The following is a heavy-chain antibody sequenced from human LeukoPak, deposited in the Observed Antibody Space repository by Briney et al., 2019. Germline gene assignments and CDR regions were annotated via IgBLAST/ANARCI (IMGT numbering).Heavy chain of an antibody. D-gene: IGHD3-22*01. CDR1: GYTFTGYY. J-gene: IGHJ3*02. V-gene: IGHV1-2*02. CDR2: INPNSGGT. Sequence: ASVKVSCKASGYTFTGYYMHWVRQAPGQGLELMGWINPNSGGTNYAQKFQGRVTMTRDTSISTAYMELSRLRSDDTAVYYCARVFSSGYLGYDAFDIWGQGTMVTVSS. CDR3: ARVFSSGYLGYDAFDI.